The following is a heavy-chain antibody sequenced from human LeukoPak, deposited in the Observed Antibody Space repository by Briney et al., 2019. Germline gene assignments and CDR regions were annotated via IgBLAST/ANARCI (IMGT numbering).Heavy chain of an antibody. V-gene: IGHV3-7*01. CDR2: IKQDETEK. D-gene: IGHD6-19*01. CDR3: ARGRWLSLADY. CDR1: GFTFSNFW. Sequence: GGSLRLSCTASGFTFSNFWMGWVRQAPGKGLEWVANIKQDETEKFYLGSVKGRFTISRDNAKNSLYLQMNSLRDEDTAVYYCARGRWLSLADYWGQGTLVTVSS. J-gene: IGHJ4*02.